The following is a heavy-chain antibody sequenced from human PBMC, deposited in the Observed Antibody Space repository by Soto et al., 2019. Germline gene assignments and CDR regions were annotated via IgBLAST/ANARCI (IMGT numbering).Heavy chain of an antibody. V-gene: IGHV3-64*04. CDR2: ISNDGGNT. Sequence: PGGSLRLSCAASGFTFSSYAMHWVRQAPGKGLEWVAAISNDGGNTYYADSESGRFIISRDNSRNTLYLQMNSLRAEDTAVYYCARDKGRSPLDYWGQGTLVTVSS. D-gene: IGHD2-15*01. CDR3: ARDKGRSPLDY. J-gene: IGHJ4*02. CDR1: GFTFSSYA.